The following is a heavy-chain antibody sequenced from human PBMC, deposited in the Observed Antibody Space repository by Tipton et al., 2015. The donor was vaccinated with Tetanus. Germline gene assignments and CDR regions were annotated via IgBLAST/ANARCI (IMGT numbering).Heavy chain of an antibody. J-gene: IGHJ4*02. V-gene: IGHV4-39*01. Sequence: TLSLTCTVSGVSIADNSNYWGWIRQPPGKGLEWIGSIYFSGDTYSNPSLKSRVTMSVDTSRTQFSLRLSSVTAADTAVYYCARHNSGYFTFFDYWGQGTLVTVSS. D-gene: IGHD3-3*01. CDR1: GVSIADNSNY. CDR2: IYFSGDT. CDR3: ARHNSGYFTFFDY.